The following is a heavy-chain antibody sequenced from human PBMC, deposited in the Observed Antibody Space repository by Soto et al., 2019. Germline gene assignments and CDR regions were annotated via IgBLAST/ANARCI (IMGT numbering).Heavy chain of an antibody. D-gene: IGHD6-13*01. CDR3: AKPPGQQLVPNYYYGMDV. Sequence: TGGSLRLSCATSGFILSDCAMNWVRQAPGKGLEWVSYISGSGGSTYYADSVKGRFTVSRDNSKNTLYLQMNSLRAEDTAVYYCAKPPGQQLVPNYYYGMDVWGQGTTVTVSS. J-gene: IGHJ6*02. CDR2: ISGSGGST. CDR1: GFILSDCA. V-gene: IGHV3-23*01.